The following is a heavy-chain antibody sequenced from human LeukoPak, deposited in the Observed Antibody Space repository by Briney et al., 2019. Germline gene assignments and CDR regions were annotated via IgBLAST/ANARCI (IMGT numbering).Heavy chain of an antibody. D-gene: IGHD2/OR15-2a*01. CDR3: ARPRLTFHDYYYMDV. CDR2: ISAYNGNT. V-gene: IGHV1-18*01. CDR1: GYTFTSYG. J-gene: IGHJ6*03. Sequence: AASVKVSCKASGYTFTSYGISWVRQAPGQGLEWMGWISAYNGNTNYAQKLQGRVTMTTDTSTSTAYMELSSLRSEDTAVYYCARPRLTFHDYYYMDVWGKGTTVTVSS.